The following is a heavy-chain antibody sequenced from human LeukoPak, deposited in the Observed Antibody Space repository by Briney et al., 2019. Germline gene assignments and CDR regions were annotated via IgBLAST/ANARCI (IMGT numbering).Heavy chain of an antibody. D-gene: IGHD6-13*01. V-gene: IGHV1-18*04. CDR3: ARVAEYSSSWYPDY. CDR2: ISAYNGNT. J-gene: IGHJ4*02. CDR1: GYTFTGYY. Sequence: GASVKVSCKASGYTFTGYYMHWVRQAPGQGLEWMGWISAYNGNTNYAQKLQGRVTMTTDTSTSTAYMELRSLRSDDTAVYYCARVAEYSSSWYPDYWGQGTLVTVSS.